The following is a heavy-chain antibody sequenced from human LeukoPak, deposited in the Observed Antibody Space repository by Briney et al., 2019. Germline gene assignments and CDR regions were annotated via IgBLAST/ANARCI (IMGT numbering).Heavy chain of an antibody. V-gene: IGHV4-61*02. Sequence: SETLSLTCTVSGGSISSGSYYWSWIRQPAGKGLEWVGRIYTSGSTKYNPSLKSRVTISVDTSKNQFSLKLSSVTAADTAVYYCASLRRYCSSTSCSHYYYYYMDVWGKGTTVTVSS. J-gene: IGHJ6*03. CDR3: ASLRRYCSSTSCSHYYYYYMDV. D-gene: IGHD2-2*01. CDR1: GGSISSGSYY. CDR2: IYTSGST.